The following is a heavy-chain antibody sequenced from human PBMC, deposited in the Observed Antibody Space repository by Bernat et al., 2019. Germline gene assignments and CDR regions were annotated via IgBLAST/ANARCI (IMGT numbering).Heavy chain of an antibody. CDR2: ISYDGSNI. Sequence: VQLLESGGGLVQPGRSLRLSCAASGFTFSSYGMHWVRQAPGKGLEWVAVISYDGSNIYYADSVKGRFTISRDNSKNTLYLQMNSLRAEDTAVYYCASALHREADYWGQGTLVTVAT. V-gene: IGHV3-30*03. J-gene: IGHJ4*02. CDR3: ASALHREADY. CDR1: GFTFSSYG. D-gene: IGHD1-14*01.